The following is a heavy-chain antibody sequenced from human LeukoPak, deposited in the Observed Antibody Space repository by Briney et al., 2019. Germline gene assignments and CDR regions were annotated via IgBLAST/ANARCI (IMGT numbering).Heavy chain of an antibody. V-gene: IGHV3-30*18. J-gene: IGHJ4*02. CDR2: ISYDGSNK. D-gene: IGHD6-13*01. CDR1: GFTFSSYG. Sequence: PGGSLRLSCAASGFTFSSYGMHWVRQAPGKGLEWVAVISYDGSNKYYADSVKGRFTISRDNSKNTLYLQMNSLRAEDTAVYYCAKDRAVLSSSSCPLDYWGQGTLVTVSS. CDR3: AKDRAVLSSSSCPLDY.